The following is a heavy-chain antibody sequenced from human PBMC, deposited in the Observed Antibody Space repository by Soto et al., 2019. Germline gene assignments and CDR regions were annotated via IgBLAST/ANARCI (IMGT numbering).Heavy chain of an antibody. D-gene: IGHD1-1*01. V-gene: IGHV1-69*13. J-gene: IGHJ6*02. Sequence: SVKGSCKAAGGTLSVYTINWVRQAPGQRLEWMGGIIPIFDTANYAEKFQGRVTITADESTSTSYMEVSSLRSEDTAVYYCARNGTLTGYSFGMDVWGQGTMVTVSS. CDR3: ARNGTLTGYSFGMDV. CDR1: GGTLSVYT. CDR2: IIPIFDTA.